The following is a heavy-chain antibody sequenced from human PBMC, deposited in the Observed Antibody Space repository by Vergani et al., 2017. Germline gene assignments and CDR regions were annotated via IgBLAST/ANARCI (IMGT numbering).Heavy chain of an antibody. J-gene: IGHJ3*02. Sequence: EVQLVESGGGLVQPGGSLRLSCAASGFTFSSYEMNWVRQAPGKGLEWVSYISSSGSTIYYADSVKGRFTISRDNAKNSLYLQMNSLRAEDTAVYYCAKTHSSGWYTPSDAFDIWGQGTMVTVSS. CDR3: AKTHSSGWYTPSDAFDI. D-gene: IGHD6-19*01. CDR1: GFTFSSYE. V-gene: IGHV3-48*03. CDR2: ISSSGSTI.